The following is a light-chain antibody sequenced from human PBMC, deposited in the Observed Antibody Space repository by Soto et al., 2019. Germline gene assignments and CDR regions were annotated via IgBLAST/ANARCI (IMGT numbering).Light chain of an antibody. CDR2: GTS. CDR3: QQFRNSPWT. Sequence: VLSQSPGRLSLSPGERATLSCRASQSVPSTYFAWYQQKSGQPPRLLISGTSNRATGIPDRFSGSGSGXXXXLTISRLEPEDFPVYFCQQFRNSPWTSGQGTKVDIK. V-gene: IGKV3-20*01. CDR1: QSVPSTY. J-gene: IGKJ1*01.